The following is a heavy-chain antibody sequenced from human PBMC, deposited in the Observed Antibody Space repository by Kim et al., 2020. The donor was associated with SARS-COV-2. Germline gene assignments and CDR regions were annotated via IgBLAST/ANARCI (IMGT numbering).Heavy chain of an antibody. D-gene: IGHD2-2*01. CDR2: IYTSGST. V-gene: IGHV4-4*07. CDR1: GGSISSYY. CDR3: AREDQYCTSTSCYPGAFDI. J-gene: IGHJ3*02. Sequence: SETLSITCTVSGGSISSYYWSWIRQPAGKGLEWIGRIYTSGSTNYKPSLKSRVTMSVDTSKNQFSLKLSSVTAADTAVYYCAREDQYCTSTSCYPGAFDIWGQGTMVTVSS.